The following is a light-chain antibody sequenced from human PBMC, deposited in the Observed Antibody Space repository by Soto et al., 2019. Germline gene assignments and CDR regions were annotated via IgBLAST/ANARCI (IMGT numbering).Light chain of an antibody. J-gene: IGKJ2*01. V-gene: IGKV1-39*01. CDR2: AAS. Sequence: DIQMTQSPSSLSASVGDRVTITCRASQSISNYLNWYQQKPGKAPKLLIYAASNLQSGVPSRFRGSGSGTDFTLTISSLQPEDFATYYCQQSHGIPYTFGQGNKLEIK. CDR1: QSISNY. CDR3: QQSHGIPYT.